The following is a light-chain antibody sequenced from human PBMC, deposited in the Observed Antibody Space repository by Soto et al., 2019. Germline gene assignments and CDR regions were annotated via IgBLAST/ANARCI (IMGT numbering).Light chain of an antibody. CDR1: RAISGW. J-gene: IGKJ1*01. Sequence: DIQMTHSPSTLSASVGDRVTITCRASRAISGWLAWYQQKPGQAPKLLIYKESNLESGVPSRFSGSGSGTEFTLTISSLQPDDFATYYCQQYFTYSTFGQGTKVEIK. CDR3: QQYFTYST. V-gene: IGKV1-5*03. CDR2: KES.